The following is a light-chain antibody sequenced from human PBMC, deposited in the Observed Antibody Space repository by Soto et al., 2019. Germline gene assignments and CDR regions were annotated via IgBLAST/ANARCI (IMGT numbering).Light chain of an antibody. CDR3: QQRFDLT. Sequence: EIVFTQAPSTLSLSPGERATLSCRASQSVSSYLAWYQQKPGQAPRLLIYDVSTRATGIPARFSGSGSGTDFTLTIFIIAPEDFAVYFRQQRFDLTFCQGTRLAI. V-gene: IGKV3-11*01. CDR2: DVS. J-gene: IGKJ5*01. CDR1: QSVSSY.